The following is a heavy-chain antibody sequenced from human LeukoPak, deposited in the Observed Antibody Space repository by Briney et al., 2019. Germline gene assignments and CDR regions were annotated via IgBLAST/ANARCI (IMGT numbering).Heavy chain of an antibody. CDR1: GFTFSSYA. V-gene: IGHV3-23*01. CDR3: GLIPGLGY. Sequence: PGGSLRLSCAASGFTFSSYAMSWVRQAPGKGLEWVSAISGSGGSTYYADSVKGRFTISRDNSRNTLYLQLNSLRDDDTAVYYCGLIPGLGYWGQGTLVTVSS. J-gene: IGHJ4*02. CDR2: ISGSGGST. D-gene: IGHD6-19*01.